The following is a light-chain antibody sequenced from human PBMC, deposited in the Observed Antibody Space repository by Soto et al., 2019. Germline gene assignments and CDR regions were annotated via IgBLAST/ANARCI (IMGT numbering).Light chain of an antibody. V-gene: IGKV3-20*01. J-gene: IGKJ4*01. CDR1: QSVSISY. CDR3: QQYDSSPPFALT. Sequence: IVLPKSTGTLSLSPGERATLSCRASQSVSISYLAWYQQRPGQAPRLLIYGASSRATGIPDRFSGSGSGTDFTLTINRLEPEDFAVYYCQQYDSSPPFALTFGGGTKVDIK. CDR2: GAS.